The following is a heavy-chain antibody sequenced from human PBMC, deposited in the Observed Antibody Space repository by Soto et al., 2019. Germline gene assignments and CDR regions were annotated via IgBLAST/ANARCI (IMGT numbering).Heavy chain of an antibody. D-gene: IGHD6-19*01. J-gene: IGHJ3*02. CDR1: GYTFTSYA. Sequence: QVQLVQSGAEVKKPGASVKVSCKASGYTFTSYAMHWVRQAPGQRLEWMGWINAGNGNTKYSQEFQGRVTITRDTSASTAYMELSSLRSEDTAVYYCARVSKTRGKVGSGWYHGAFDIWGQGTMVTVSS. CDR2: INAGNGNT. V-gene: IGHV1-3*01. CDR3: ARVSKTRGKVGSGWYHGAFDI.